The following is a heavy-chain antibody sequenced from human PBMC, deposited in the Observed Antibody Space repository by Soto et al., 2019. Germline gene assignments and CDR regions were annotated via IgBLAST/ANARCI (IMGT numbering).Heavy chain of an antibody. D-gene: IGHD3-10*01. CDR3: ARGSPGNSHYFDY. J-gene: IGHJ4*02. Sequence: GGSLRLSCAASKFTFSDYYMSWIRQAPGKGLEWVSYISSSGSITYYADSVKGRFTISRDNAKNSLYLQMNSLRAEDTAVYYCARGSPGNSHYFDYWGQGTLVTVSS. CDR2: ISSSGSIT. CDR1: KFTFSDYY. V-gene: IGHV3-11*01.